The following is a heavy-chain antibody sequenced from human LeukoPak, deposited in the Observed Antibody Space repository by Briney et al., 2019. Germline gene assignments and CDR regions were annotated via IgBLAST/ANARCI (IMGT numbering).Heavy chain of an antibody. CDR3: ARRDGYCSSTSCYADYYYGMDV. CDR1: GYKFSNYW. CDR2: IYAGDSDT. V-gene: IGHV5-51*01. Sequence: GESLKISCKGSGYKFSNYWIGWVRQMPGKGLEWMGIIYAGDSDTTYSPSFQGQVTISADKSISTAYLQWSSLKASDTAMYYCARRDGYCSSTSCYADYYYGMDVWGQGTTVTVSS. J-gene: IGHJ6*02. D-gene: IGHD2-2*01.